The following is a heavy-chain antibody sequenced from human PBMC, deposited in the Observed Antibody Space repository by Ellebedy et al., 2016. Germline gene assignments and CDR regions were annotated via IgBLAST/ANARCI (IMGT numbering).Heavy chain of an antibody. CDR2: INNNGDAI. J-gene: IGHJ4*02. CDR3: ARGGGAGAWLIDY. Sequence: GESLKISCAASGFSFSAHSMNWVRQGPGKGLECIAFINNNGDAIHYADSVEGRFTISRDNAKNSLYLQMNSLRDGDTAVYYCARGGGAGAWLIDYWGQGTLVTVSS. D-gene: IGHD3-16*01. V-gene: IGHV3-48*02. CDR1: GFSFSAHS.